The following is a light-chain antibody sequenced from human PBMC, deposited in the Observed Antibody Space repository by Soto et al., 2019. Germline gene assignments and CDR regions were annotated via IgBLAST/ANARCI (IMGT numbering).Light chain of an antibody. V-gene: IGKV3-20*01. CDR1: QSISSRY. Sequence: GLRESPGAVSWAPGEKANLACTARQSISSRYLAWYQQKPGQPPRIIIFGASGRATGIPDRFSGGGSGTDFTLTISRLEPEDFAVYYCQQFSSYPLTFGGGTKVDIK. J-gene: IGKJ4*01. CDR3: QQFSSYPLT. CDR2: GAS.